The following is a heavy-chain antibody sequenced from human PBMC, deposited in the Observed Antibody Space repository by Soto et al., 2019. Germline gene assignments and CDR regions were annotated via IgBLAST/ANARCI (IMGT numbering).Heavy chain of an antibody. D-gene: IGHD3-22*01. CDR2: INPNSGGT. Sequence: GASVKVSCKASGYTFTGYYMHWVRQAPGQGLEWMGWINPNSGGTNYAQKFQGRVTMTRDTSISTAYMELSRLRSDDTAVYYCARDSSAXFGSNRSMIVVVSWFDPWGQGTLVTVSS. V-gene: IGHV1-2*02. CDR3: ARDSSAXFGSNRSMIVVVSWFDP. CDR1: GYTFTGYY. J-gene: IGHJ5*02.